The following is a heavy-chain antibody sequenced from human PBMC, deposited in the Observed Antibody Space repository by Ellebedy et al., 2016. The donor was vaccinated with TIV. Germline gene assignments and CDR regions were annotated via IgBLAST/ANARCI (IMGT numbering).Heavy chain of an antibody. V-gene: IGHV1-2*04. CDR3: ARAHYGSGSYSHFDY. Sequence: AASVKVSCKASGYTFTGYYLHWVRQAPGQGLEWMGWINPNSGGTNYAQKFQGWVTMTRDTSISTAYMELSRLKSEDTAVYYCARAHYGSGSYSHFDYWGQGTLVTVSS. CDR2: INPNSGGT. D-gene: IGHD3-10*01. J-gene: IGHJ4*02. CDR1: GYTFTGYY.